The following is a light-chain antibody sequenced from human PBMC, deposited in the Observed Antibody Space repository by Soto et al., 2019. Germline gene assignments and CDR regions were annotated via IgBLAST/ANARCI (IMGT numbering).Light chain of an antibody. CDR2: TTS. CDR3: QQSYSAPHT. CDR1: QSITSS. Sequence: DIQMTQSPSSLSASVGDRVTITCRASQSITSSLNWYQQKPGTAPKLLIYTTSSLLSGVPSRFSGSGSGTDFTLTISSLQPEDFAAYYCQQSYSAPHTFGQGTKLEIK. V-gene: IGKV1-39*01. J-gene: IGKJ2*01.